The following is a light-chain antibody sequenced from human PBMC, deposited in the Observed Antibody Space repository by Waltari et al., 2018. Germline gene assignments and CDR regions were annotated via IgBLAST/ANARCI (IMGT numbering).Light chain of an antibody. CDR2: EDN. V-gene: IGLV6-57*04. CDR1: SGSIANHH. CDR3: QSYDSTNGVV. Sequence: FILTQPHSVSESPGKTVTISCTRSSGSIANHHVQWYQQRPGSVPTAVMYEDNQRPSGVPDRFSGSIDRSSNSASLTISGLKTEDEADYYCQSYDSTNGVVFGGGTKLTVL. J-gene: IGLJ2*01.